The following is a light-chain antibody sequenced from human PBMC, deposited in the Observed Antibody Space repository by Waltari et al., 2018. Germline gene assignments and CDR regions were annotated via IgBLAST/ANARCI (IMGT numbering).Light chain of an antibody. CDR1: QRISSY. CDR2: GAV. CDR3: QQTYRTPRT. Sequence: DIQWTQSPSSLPASVWDRVTTSCRASQRISSYLNWYQQQPGKAPRLLIYGAVSLQSGVPSRFSGSGSGTDFTLTISSLQPEDFATYYCQQTYRTPRTFGQGTKVDI. J-gene: IGKJ1*01. V-gene: IGKV1-39*01.